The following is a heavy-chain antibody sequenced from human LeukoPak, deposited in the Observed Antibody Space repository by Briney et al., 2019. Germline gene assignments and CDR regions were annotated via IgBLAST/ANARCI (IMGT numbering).Heavy chain of an antibody. Sequence: ASVKVSCKASGYTFTGYYMHWVRQAPGQGLEWMGWINPNSGGTNYAQKFQGRVTMTRDTSISTAYMELSRLRSDDTAVYYYASWDYYDSSGYFCWGQGTLVTVSS. J-gene: IGHJ4*02. CDR3: ASWDYYDSSGYFC. CDR1: GYTFTGYY. CDR2: INPNSGGT. D-gene: IGHD3-22*01. V-gene: IGHV1-2*02.